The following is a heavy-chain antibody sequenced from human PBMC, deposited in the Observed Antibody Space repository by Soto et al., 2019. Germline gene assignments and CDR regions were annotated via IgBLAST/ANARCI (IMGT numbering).Heavy chain of an antibody. V-gene: IGHV3-21*04. J-gene: IGHJ4*02. D-gene: IGHD3-22*01. CDR2: ISSSSSYI. CDR3: AKASYYESRR. CDR1: GFTFSSYS. Sequence: GGSLRLSCAASGFTFSSYSMNWVRQAPGKGLEWVSSISSSSSYIYYADSVKGRFTISRDNSKETLYLQMNSLRAEDTAVYYCAKASYYESRRWGQGTLVTVSS.